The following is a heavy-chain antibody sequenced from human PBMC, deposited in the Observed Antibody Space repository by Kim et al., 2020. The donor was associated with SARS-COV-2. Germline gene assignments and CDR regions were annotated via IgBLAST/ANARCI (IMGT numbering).Heavy chain of an antibody. D-gene: IGHD6-13*01. V-gene: IGHV3-30-3*01. CDR2: ISYDGSNK. CDR3: ARDMPRAAAGTGEYFQH. J-gene: IGHJ1*01. CDR1: GFTFSSYA. Sequence: GGSLRLSCAASGFTFSSYAMHWVRQAPGKGLEWVAVISYDGSNKYYADSVKGRFTISRDNSKNTLYLQMNSLRAEDTALYYCARDMPRAAAGTGEYFQHWGQGTLVTVSS.